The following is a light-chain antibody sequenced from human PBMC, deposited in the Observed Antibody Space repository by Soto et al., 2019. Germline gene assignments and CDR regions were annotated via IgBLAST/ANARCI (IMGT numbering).Light chain of an antibody. CDR2: EGS. Sequence: QSALTQPASVSGSPGQSITISCTGTSSDVGSYNLVSWYQQHPGKAPKLMIYEGSKRPSGVAYRISGSKSGNRASLTISGLQAEDEADYYCCSYAGGSTYVVFGGGTKVTVL. CDR3: CSYAGGSTYVV. CDR1: SSDVGSYNL. J-gene: IGLJ2*01. V-gene: IGLV2-23*01.